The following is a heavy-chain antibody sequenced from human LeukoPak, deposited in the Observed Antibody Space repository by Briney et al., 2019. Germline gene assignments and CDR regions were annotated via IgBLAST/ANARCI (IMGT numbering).Heavy chain of an antibody. CDR3: ARDFDYYDSSGGTFDI. J-gene: IGHJ3*02. CDR1: GGTFSSYA. V-gene: IGHV1-69*05. D-gene: IGHD3-22*01. CDR2: IIPIFGTA. Sequence: ASVKVSCKASGGTFSSYAISWVRQAPGQGLEWMGGIIPIFGTANYAQKFQGRVTMTTDTSTSTAYMELRSLRSDDTAVYYCARDFDYYDSSGGTFDIWGQGTMVTVSS.